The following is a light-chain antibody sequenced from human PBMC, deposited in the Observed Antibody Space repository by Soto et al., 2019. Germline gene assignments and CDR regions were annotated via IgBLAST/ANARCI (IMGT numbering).Light chain of an antibody. Sequence: QSALTQPASVSGSPGQSITISCTGTSSDVGGYNYDSWYQQHPGKAPKLMIYEVSNRPSGVSNRFSGSKSGNTASLTISGLQAEDEADYYCSSYTSSSTVVFGTGTKLTVL. CDR1: SSDVGGYNY. V-gene: IGLV2-14*01. CDR2: EVS. CDR3: SSYTSSSTVV. J-gene: IGLJ1*01.